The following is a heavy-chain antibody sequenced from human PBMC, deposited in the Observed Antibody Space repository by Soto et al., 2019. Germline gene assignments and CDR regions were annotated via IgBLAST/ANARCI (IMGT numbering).Heavy chain of an antibody. CDR3: ARGRITMVRGVIGYDYDGMDV. CDR1: VGTFSSYA. D-gene: IGHD3-10*01. V-gene: IGHV1-69*06. Sequence: QVQLVPSGAEVKKPGSSVKVSCKASVGTFSSYAISWVRQAPGQGLEWMGGIIPIFGTANYAQKFQGSVTSTADKSTSTAYMELSSLRSEDTAVYYCARGRITMVRGVIGYDYDGMDVWGQGTTLTVSS. CDR2: IIPIFGTA. J-gene: IGHJ6*02.